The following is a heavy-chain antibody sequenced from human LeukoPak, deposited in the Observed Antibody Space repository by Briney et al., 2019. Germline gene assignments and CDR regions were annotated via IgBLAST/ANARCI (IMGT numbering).Heavy chain of an antibody. Sequence: PSETLSLTCTVSGGSISNKYWSWIRQPPGKGLEWIGYIYYSGSTNYNPSLKSRVTILVDTSKNQFSLKLSSVTAADTAVYYCARTRRGYYYYYMDVWGKGTTVTVSS. CDR3: ARTRRGYYYYYMDV. V-gene: IGHV4-59*12. CDR1: GGSISNKY. CDR2: IYYSGST. D-gene: IGHD3-10*01. J-gene: IGHJ6*03.